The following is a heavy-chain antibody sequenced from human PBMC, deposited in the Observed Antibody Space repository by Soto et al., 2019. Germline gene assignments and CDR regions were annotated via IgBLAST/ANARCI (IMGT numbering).Heavy chain of an antibody. Sequence: SETLSLTSTISGGSISSYYWTWIRQPPGKGLEWIGYIHYSGSTIYNPSLRSRITISVDTSKNQFSLKLSSVTAADTAVYYCARLPDSSSWFVSNWFDPWGQGILVTVSS. CDR1: GGSISSYY. D-gene: IGHD6-13*01. CDR3: ARLPDSSSWFVSNWFDP. J-gene: IGHJ5*02. V-gene: IGHV4-59*08. CDR2: IHYSGST.